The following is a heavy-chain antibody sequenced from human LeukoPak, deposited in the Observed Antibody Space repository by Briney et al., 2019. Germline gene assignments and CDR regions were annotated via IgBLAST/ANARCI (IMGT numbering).Heavy chain of an antibody. Sequence: SETLSLTCTVSGGSISGYYWSWIRQPPGKGLEWIGYIYYSGSTNYNPSLKSRVTISVDTSKNQFSLKLSSVTAADTAVYYCARFAHYDFWSGTGMDVWGQGTTVTVSS. CDR1: GGSISGYY. D-gene: IGHD3-3*01. V-gene: IGHV4-59*01. CDR3: ARFAHYDFWSGTGMDV. CDR2: IYYSGST. J-gene: IGHJ6*02.